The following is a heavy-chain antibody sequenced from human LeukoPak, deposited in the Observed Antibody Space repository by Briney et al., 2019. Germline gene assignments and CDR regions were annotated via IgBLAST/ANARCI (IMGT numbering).Heavy chain of an antibody. J-gene: IGHJ4*02. CDR3: TKVIRGYSGSIDY. D-gene: IGHD1-26*01. Sequence: KTGGSLRLSCAASGLTFRDAWMSWVRQAPGKGLEWVGRIKSLAAGGTTDYAAPVRGRFTISRDDSENTLSLQMNSLKIEDTAVYYCTKVIRGYSGSIDYWGQGTLVSVSS. CDR2: IKSLAAGGTT. CDR1: GLTFRDAW. V-gene: IGHV3-15*01.